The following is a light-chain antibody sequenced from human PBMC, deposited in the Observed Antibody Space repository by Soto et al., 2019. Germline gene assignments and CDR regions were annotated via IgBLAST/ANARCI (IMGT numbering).Light chain of an antibody. Sequence: VMAHSPFTLSVSPGERASLSCRASQSVRSNLAWYQQKPGQAPSLLIYGAFTRATGIPTRFSGTGSGTEFTLTISSLQSEAFALYYCQQYNDGRLTFSQGTKVDIK. CDR3: QQYNDGRLT. J-gene: IGKJ1*01. V-gene: IGKV3-15*01. CDR2: GAF. CDR1: QSVRSN.